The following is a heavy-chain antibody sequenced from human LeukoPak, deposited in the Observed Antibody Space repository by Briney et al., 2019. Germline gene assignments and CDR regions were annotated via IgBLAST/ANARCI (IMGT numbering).Heavy chain of an antibody. CDR1: GGSISTYY. Sequence: PSETLSLTCTVSGGSISTYYWSWIRQPPGKGLEWIGSIYDSGNTNYNPSLKSRVTISVDTSKNQFSLQLSSVTAADTAVYYCARRASGSYGYYFDYWGQGTLVTVSP. CDR3: ARRASGSYGYYFDY. D-gene: IGHD5-18*01. V-gene: IGHV4-59*08. J-gene: IGHJ4*02. CDR2: IYDSGNT.